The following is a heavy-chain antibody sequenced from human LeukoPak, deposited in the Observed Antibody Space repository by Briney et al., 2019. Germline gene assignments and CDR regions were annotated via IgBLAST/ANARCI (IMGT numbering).Heavy chain of an antibody. V-gene: IGHV3-48*01. CDR3: VKDRFSTSPSYFDY. J-gene: IGHJ4*02. Sequence: GGSLRLSCAASGFTFSSYSMNWVRQAPGKGLEWVSYISSSSSTIYYADSVKGRFIISRDNSKNTLFLQMNSLRAEDTAVYYCVKDRFSTSPSYFDYWGQGTLVAVSS. CDR2: ISSSSSTI. CDR1: GFTFSSYS. D-gene: IGHD2-2*01.